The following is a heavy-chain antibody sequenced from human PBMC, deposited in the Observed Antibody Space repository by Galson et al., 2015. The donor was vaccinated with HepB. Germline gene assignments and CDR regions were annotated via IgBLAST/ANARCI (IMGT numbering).Heavy chain of an antibody. D-gene: IGHD1-26*01. J-gene: IGHJ4*02. CDR2: ISYDGSST. CDR1: GFTFSSYG. V-gene: IGHV3-30*03. CDR3: ARASGGSYSYDS. Sequence: SLRLSCAASGFTFSSYGMHWVRQAPGKGLEWVAVISYDGSSTIYADSVKGRFTISRDNAKNTLYLQMSSLRAEDTAVYYCARASGGSYSYDSWGQGTLVTVSS.